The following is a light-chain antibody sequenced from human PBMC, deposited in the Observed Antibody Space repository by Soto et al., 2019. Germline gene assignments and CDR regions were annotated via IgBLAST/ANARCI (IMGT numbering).Light chain of an antibody. Sequence: EIVMTQSPATLSVSPGERATLSCRASQSADSNLAWYHQKPGQPPRLLIYGASTRATGIPARFSGSGSGTEFTLTISSLQSEDFAVYYCQQYNKWPRTFGQGTKVESK. J-gene: IGKJ1*01. V-gene: IGKV3-15*01. CDR2: GAS. CDR1: QSADSN. CDR3: QQYNKWPRT.